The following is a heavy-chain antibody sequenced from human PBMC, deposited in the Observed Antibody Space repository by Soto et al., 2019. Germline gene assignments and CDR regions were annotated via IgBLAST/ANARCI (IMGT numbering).Heavy chain of an antibody. D-gene: IGHD6-19*01. Sequence: SVKVSCKASGGTFSSYAISWVRQAPGQGLEWMGGIIPIFGTANYAQKFQGRVTITADESTSTAYMELSSLRSEDTAVYYCAKGSSGWYEHWYFDLWGRGTLVTVSS. V-gene: IGHV1-69*13. J-gene: IGHJ2*01. CDR1: GGTFSSYA. CDR3: AKGSSGWYEHWYFDL. CDR2: IIPIFGTA.